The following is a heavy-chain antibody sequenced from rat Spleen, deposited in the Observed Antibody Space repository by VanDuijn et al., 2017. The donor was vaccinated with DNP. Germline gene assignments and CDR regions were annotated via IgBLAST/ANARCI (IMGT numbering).Heavy chain of an antibody. J-gene: IGHJ2*01. CDR1: GYSITRNY. Sequence: EVQLQESGPGLVKPSQSLSLTCSVTGYSITRNYWGWIRKFPGNKMEWIGHITYSGSTNYNPSLKSRISLTRDTWKNQFFLQLNSVTTEDTATYYCARWGTYFDYWGQGVMVTVSS. CDR3: ARWGTYFDY. V-gene: IGHV3-1*01. CDR2: ITYSGST.